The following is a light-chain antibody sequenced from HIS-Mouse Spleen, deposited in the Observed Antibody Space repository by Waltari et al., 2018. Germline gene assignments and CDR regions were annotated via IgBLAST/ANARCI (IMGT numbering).Light chain of an antibody. Sequence: DIQMTQSPSTLSASVGDRVTITCRASQSISSWLAWYQQKPGKAPKILIYKASSLESGVPSRFGGSGSGTEFTLTISSLQPDDFATYYCQQYNSYSTFGQGTKLEIK. V-gene: IGKV1-5*03. CDR1: QSISSW. CDR3: QQYNSYST. CDR2: KAS. J-gene: IGKJ2*01.